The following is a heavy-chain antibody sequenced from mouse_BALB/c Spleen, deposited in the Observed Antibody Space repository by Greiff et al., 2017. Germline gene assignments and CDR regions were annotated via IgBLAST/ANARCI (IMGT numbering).Heavy chain of an antibody. CDR3: AREKALDRYGFAY. CDR1: GFTFSSFG. D-gene: IGHD2-14*01. V-gene: IGHV5-17*02. J-gene: IGHJ3*01. CDR2: ISSGSSTI. Sequence: EVKLVESGGGLVQPGGSRKLSCAASGFTFSSFGMHWVRQAPEKGLEWVAYISSGSSTIYYADTVKGRFTISRDNPKNTLFLQMTSLRSEDTAMYYCAREKALDRYGFAYWGQGTLVTVSA.